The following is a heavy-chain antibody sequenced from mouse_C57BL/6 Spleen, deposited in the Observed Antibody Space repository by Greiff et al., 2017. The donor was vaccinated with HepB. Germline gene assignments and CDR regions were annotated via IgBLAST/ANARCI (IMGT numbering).Heavy chain of an antibody. CDR1: GYTFTSYW. D-gene: IGHD3-2*02. V-gene: IGHV1-52*01. CDR2: IDPSDSET. CDR3: ARGTAQGRGFAY. Sequence: QVQLQQSGAELVRPGSSVKLSCKASGYTFTSYWMHWVKQRPIQGLEWIGNIDPSDSETHYNQKFKDKATLTVDKSSSTAYMQLSSLTSEDSAVYYCARGTAQGRGFAYWGQGTLVTVSA. J-gene: IGHJ3*01.